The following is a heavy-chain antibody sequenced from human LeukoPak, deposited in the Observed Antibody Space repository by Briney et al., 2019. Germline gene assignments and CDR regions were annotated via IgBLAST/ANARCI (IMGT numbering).Heavy chain of an antibody. Sequence: SVKVSCKASGGTFSSYAISWVRQAPGQGLEWMGGIIPIFGTANYAQKFQGRVTITTDESTSTAYMELSGLRSEDTAVYYCARDSSGWGEGLDYWGQGTLVTVSS. CDR2: IIPIFGTA. CDR1: GGTFSSYA. CDR3: ARDSSGWGEGLDY. D-gene: IGHD6-19*01. V-gene: IGHV1-69*05. J-gene: IGHJ4*02.